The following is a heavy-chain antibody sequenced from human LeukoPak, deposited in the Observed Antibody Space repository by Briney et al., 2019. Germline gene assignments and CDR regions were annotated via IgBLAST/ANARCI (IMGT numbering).Heavy chain of an antibody. V-gene: IGHV3-53*01. CDR1: GFTVHSNS. D-gene: IGHD4/OR15-4a*01. CDR3: ARRAGAYSHPYDY. J-gene: IGHJ4*02. CDR2: IYSDNT. Sequence: PGVSLRLSYTVSGFTVHSNSMSWVRHAPGHGLEWVSFIYSDNTHYSDSVKGRFTISRDNSENTLYLQINSLRAEDTAVYYCARRAGAYSHPYDYWGQGTLVTVSS.